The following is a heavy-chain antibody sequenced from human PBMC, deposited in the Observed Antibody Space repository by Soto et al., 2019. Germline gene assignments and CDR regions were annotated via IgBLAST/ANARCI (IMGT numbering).Heavy chain of an antibody. Sequence: QVQLQESGPGLVKPWETLSLTCTVSSGSISSYYWSWMRQPPGKGLEWIGYIYYRGSTNYNPSLRSRVTISEDTSKNQFSLKVSSVTAADTAVYYCARHRGTTGTTGGNGMDIWGQGTMVTVSS. J-gene: IGHJ6*02. V-gene: IGHV4-59*08. D-gene: IGHD1-1*01. CDR2: IYYRGST. CDR1: SGSISSYY. CDR3: ARHRGTTGTTGGNGMDI.